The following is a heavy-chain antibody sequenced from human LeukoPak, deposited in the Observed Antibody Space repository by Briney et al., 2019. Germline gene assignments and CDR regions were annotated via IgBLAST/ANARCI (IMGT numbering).Heavy chain of an antibody. J-gene: IGHJ6*02. Sequence: GGSLRLSCAASGFTFSNYAMNWVRQAPGKGLEWVSAISGSGGSTYYADSVKGRFTISRDNSKNTLYLQMNSLKAEDTAVYYCAKRLCSGGSCSYYYYYGMDVWGQGTTVTVSS. CDR2: ISGSGGST. CDR3: AKRLCSGGSCSYYYYYGMDV. CDR1: GFTFSNYA. D-gene: IGHD2-15*01. V-gene: IGHV3-23*01.